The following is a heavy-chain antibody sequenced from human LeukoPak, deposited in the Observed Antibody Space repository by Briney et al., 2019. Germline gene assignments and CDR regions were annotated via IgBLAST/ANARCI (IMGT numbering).Heavy chain of an antibody. D-gene: IGHD2-21*02. CDR1: GFDFSDAW. CDR2: IKRKTHGGTT. J-gene: IGHJ4*01. V-gene: IGHV3-15*05. Sequence: GGSLRLSCATSGFDFSDAWMSWVRQAPGKGLEWVGRIKRKTHGGTTQYGAPVKGRSAISRDDSKNTLYLQMNSLTTEDTGVYFCTTEVVVTSYFDFWGHGALVTVPS. CDR3: TTEVVVTSYFDF.